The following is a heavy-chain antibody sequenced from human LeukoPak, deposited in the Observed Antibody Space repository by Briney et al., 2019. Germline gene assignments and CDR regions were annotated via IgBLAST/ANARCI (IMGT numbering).Heavy chain of an antibody. J-gene: IGHJ4*02. CDR2: ITGSSTYT. Sequence: PGGSLRLSCAASGFTFSDYYMTWIRQAPGKGLEGVSYITGSSTYTNYADSVKGRFTISRDNSKNTLYLQMNSLRAEDTAVYYCAKARFLEWLPPTFDYWGQGTLVTVSS. CDR3: AKARFLEWLPPTFDY. CDR1: GFTFSDYY. D-gene: IGHD3-3*01. V-gene: IGHV3-11*06.